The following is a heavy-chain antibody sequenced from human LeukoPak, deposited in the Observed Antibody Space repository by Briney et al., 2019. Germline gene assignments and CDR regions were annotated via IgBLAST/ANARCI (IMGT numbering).Heavy chain of an antibody. D-gene: IGHD5-18*01. CDR2: INWNSGRM. Sequence: GGSLRLSCAAAGFTFDDYAMHWVRQAPGKGLEWVSTINWNSGRMEYADSVKGRFTISRDNAKNSLYLQMNSLRAEDTAVYYCARAAYSYGFDYWGQGTLVTVSS. CDR3: ARAAYSYGFDY. CDR1: GFTFDDYA. V-gene: IGHV3-9*01. J-gene: IGHJ4*02.